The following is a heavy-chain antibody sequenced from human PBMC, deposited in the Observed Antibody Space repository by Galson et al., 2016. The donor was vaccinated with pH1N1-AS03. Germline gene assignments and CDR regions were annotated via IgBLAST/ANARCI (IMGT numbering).Heavy chain of an antibody. V-gene: IGHV2-70*01. D-gene: IGHD4-17*01. CDR2: IDWDDDK. Sequence: PALVKPPQTLTLTCTFSGFSLRTSGMCVSWIRQPPGKALEWLALIDWDDDKYYSTSLKTRLTISKDTSKNQVVLTMTNMEPVDTATYDCARIQYGDYVGWFDTWGQGTLVTVSS. CDR3: ARIQYGDYVGWFDT. J-gene: IGHJ5*02. CDR1: GFSLRTSGMC.